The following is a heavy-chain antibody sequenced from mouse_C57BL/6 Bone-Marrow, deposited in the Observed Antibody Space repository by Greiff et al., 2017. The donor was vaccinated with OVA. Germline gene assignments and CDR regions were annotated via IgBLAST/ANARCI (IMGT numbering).Heavy chain of an antibody. D-gene: IGHD1-1*01. V-gene: IGHV1-81*01. CDR3: SRWNYYGSSYCWYFDV. CDR2: IYPRSGNT. Sequence: QVQLKESGAELARPGASVKLSCKASGYTFTSYGISWVKQRTGQGLEWIGEIYPRSGNTYYNEKFKGKATLTADKSSSTAYMELRSLTSEDSAVYFCSRWNYYGSSYCWYFDVWGTGTTVTVSS. CDR1: GYTFTSYG. J-gene: IGHJ1*03.